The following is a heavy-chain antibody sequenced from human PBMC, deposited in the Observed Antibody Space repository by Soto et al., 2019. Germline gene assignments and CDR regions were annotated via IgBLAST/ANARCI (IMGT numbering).Heavy chain of an antibody. CDR1: GFKFNTYW. J-gene: IGHJ6*03. D-gene: IGHD2-15*01. CDR3: ARENIEVVATAYFFFYMDV. Sequence: GGSLRLSCAASGFKFNTYWMTWVRQAPGKGLEWVANIKQDGSEQYYVDSVKGRFTISRDNAKNSLSLQMHSLRVEDTAVYYCARENIEVVATAYFFFYMDVWGKGTTVTVSS. CDR2: IKQDGSEQ. V-gene: IGHV3-7*01.